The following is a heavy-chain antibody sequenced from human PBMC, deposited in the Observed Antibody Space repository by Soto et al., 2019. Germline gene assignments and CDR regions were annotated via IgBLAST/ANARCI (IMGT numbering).Heavy chain of an antibody. J-gene: IGHJ6*02. D-gene: IGHD6-6*01. CDR1: GFTFSSYG. Sequence: WGSLRLSCAASGFTFSSYGMHWVRQAPGKGLEWVAVIWYDGSNKYYADSVKGRFTISRDNSKNTLYLQMNSLRAEDTAVYYCARDLASSSSRPWRGPIYYYGMDVWGQGTTVTVSS. CDR2: IWYDGSNK. V-gene: IGHV3-33*01. CDR3: ARDLASSSSRPWRGPIYYYGMDV.